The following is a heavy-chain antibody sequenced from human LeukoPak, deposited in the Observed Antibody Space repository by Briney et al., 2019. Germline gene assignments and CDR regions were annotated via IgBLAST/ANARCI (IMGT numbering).Heavy chain of an antibody. CDR1: GFTFSSYS. Sequence: PGGSLRLSCAASGFTFSSYSMNWVRQAPGKGLEWVSSISSSSSSYIYYADSVKGRFTISRDNAKNSLYLQMNSLRAEDTAVYYCARYPHVAYGMDVWGQGTTVTVSS. J-gene: IGHJ6*02. D-gene: IGHD5-12*01. V-gene: IGHV3-21*01. CDR2: ISSSSSSYI. CDR3: ARYPHVAYGMDV.